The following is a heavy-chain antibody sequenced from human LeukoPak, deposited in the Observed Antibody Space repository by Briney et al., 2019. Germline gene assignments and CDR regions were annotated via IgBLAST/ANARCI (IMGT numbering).Heavy chain of an antibody. Sequence: SETLSLTCTVSGGSISSSSYYWGWIRQPPGKGLEWIGSIYYSGSTYYNPSLKSRVTISVDTSKNQFSLKLSSVTAADTAVYYCARQVSRSLSANWFDPWGQGTLVTVSS. CDR3: ARQVSRSLSANWFDP. V-gene: IGHV4-39*07. CDR2: IYYSGST. CDR1: GGSISSSSYY. J-gene: IGHJ5*02.